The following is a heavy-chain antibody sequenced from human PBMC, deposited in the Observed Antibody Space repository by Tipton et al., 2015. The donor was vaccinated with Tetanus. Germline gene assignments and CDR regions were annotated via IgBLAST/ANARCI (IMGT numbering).Heavy chain of an antibody. CDR1: GFTVSSNY. J-gene: IGHJ4*02. Sequence: SLRLSCAASGFTVSSNYMSWVRQAPGKGLEWVSYISSSGSTIYYADSVKGRFTISRDNAKNSLYLQMNSLRAEDTAVYYCASITGTTRYYWGQGTLVTVSS. CDR2: ISSSGSTI. CDR3: ASITGTTRYY. D-gene: IGHD1-20*01. V-gene: IGHV3-11*01.